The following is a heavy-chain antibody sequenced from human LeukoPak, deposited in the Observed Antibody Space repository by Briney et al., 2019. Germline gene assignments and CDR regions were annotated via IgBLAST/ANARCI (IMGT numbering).Heavy chain of an antibody. CDR2: ISYDGSNK. D-gene: IGHD2-2*02. Sequence: GGSLRLSCAASGFTFSSYAMHWVRQAPGKGLEWVAVISYDGSNKYYVDSVKGRFTISRDNSKNTLYLQMNSLRAEDTAVYYCARDYSSAVPAAIQDFQHWGQGTLVTVSS. CDR3: ARDYSSAVPAAIQDFQH. J-gene: IGHJ1*01. V-gene: IGHV3-30-3*01. CDR1: GFTFSSYA.